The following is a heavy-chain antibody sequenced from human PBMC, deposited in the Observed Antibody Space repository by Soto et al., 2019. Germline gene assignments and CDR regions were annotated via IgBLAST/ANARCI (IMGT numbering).Heavy chain of an antibody. D-gene: IGHD4-17*01. V-gene: IGHV4-61*01. Sequence: SETLSLTCTLSAGSVSSASYSWSWIRQPPGKGLERVGYIYYSGSTNYNPSLKSRVTISVDTSKNQFSLKLSSVTAADTAVYYCARVSGDYGDQVWFDPWGQGTLVTVSS. CDR2: IYYSGST. CDR1: AGSVSSASYS. J-gene: IGHJ5*02. CDR3: ARVSGDYGDQVWFDP.